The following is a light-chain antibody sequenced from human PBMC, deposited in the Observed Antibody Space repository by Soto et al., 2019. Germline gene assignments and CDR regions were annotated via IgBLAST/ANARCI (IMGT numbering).Light chain of an antibody. V-gene: IGLV2-14*01. CDR1: SSDVGGYNY. Sequence: QSLVTQTASVCATPGNSMTISCTRNSSDVGGYNYVSWYQQHPGKAPKLMIYDVSNRPSGVSNRFSGSKSGNTASLTISGLQAEDEADYYCRSYTSSSTNVFGTGTKVTVL. CDR3: RSYTSSSTNV. CDR2: DVS. J-gene: IGLJ1*01.